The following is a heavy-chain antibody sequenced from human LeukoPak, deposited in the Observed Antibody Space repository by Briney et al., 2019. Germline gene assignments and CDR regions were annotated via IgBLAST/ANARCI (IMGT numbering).Heavy chain of an antibody. Sequence: GASGKVSCKASGDTFSSYAISWVRQAPGQGLEWLGRIIPIFGIANYAQKFQGRVTITADKSTSTAYMELSSLRSEDTAVYYCARSAATKKTIYYYYGMDVWGQGTTVTVSS. D-gene: IGHD2-15*01. CDR1: GDTFSSYA. V-gene: IGHV1-69*04. CDR2: IIPIFGIA. J-gene: IGHJ6*01. CDR3: ARSAATKKTIYYYYGMDV.